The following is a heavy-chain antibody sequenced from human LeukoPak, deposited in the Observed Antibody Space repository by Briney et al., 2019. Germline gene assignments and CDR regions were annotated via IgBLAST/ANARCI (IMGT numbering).Heavy chain of an antibody. CDR1: GGSISSSSYY. J-gene: IGHJ5*02. CDR2: IYYSGST. D-gene: IGHD5-18*01. CDR3: ARLRGYSYGYNWSDP. V-gene: IGHV4-39*01. Sequence: SETLSLTCTVSGGSISSSSYYWGWVRQPPGKGLEWIGSIYYSGSTYYNPSLKSRVTISVDTSKNQFSLKLSSVTAADTAVYYCARLRGYSYGYNWSDPWGQGTLVTVSS.